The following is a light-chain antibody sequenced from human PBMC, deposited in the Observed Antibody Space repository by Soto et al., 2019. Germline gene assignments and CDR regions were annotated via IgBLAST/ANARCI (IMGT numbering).Light chain of an antibody. CDR3: SSYRSSITVV. J-gene: IGLJ2*01. Sequence: QSVLTQPASVSGSPGQSITISCTGTSSDVGGYNYVSWYQHHPGKAPKLMIYEVTNRPSGVSNRFSGSKSGNTASLTISGLQAEDEADYYCSSYRSSITVVFGRCTQLTVL. CDR1: SSDVGGYNY. V-gene: IGLV2-14*01. CDR2: EVT.